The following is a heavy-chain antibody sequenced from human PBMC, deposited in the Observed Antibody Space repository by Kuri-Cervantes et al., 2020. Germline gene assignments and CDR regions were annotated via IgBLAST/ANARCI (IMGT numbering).Heavy chain of an antibody. D-gene: IGHD1-1*01. J-gene: IGHJ4*02. CDR3: ARGRYGDS. CDR2: INAGNAIT. V-gene: IGHV1-3*01. Sequence: ASVKVSCKASGYTFTGYAVHWVRQAPGQRLECMGWINAGNAITKYSKKFQGRVTITRDTSASTAYMELSSLRSDDTAVYYCARGRYGDSWGQGTLVTVSS. CDR1: GYTFTGYA.